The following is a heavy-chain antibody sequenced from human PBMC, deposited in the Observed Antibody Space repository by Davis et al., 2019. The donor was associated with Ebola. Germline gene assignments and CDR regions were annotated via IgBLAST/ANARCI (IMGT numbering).Heavy chain of an antibody. D-gene: IGHD3-9*01. CDR3: ARVTDYDILTGYPDY. V-gene: IGHV4-61*08. CDR2: IYYSGST. CDR1: GGSVSSGGYY. Sequence: MPSETLSLTCTVSGGSVSSGGYYWNWIRQPPGKGLEWIGYIYYSGSTDYSPSLRGRVTISLDTSKNQFSLRLSSVTAADTAVYYCARVTDYDILTGYPDYWGQGNLVTVSS. J-gene: IGHJ4*02.